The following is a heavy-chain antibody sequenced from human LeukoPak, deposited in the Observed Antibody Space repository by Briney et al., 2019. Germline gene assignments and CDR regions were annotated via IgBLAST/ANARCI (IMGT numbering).Heavy chain of an antibody. Sequence: SETLSLTCTASGGSISSSSYYWGWIRQPPGKGLEWIGSIYYSGSTYYNPSLKSRVTISVDTSKNQFSLKLSSVTAADTAVYYCARGGIVIVPPDISHHDALDIWGQGTMVTVSS. CDR2: IYYSGST. J-gene: IGHJ3*02. CDR3: ARGGIVIVPPDISHHDALDI. D-gene: IGHD2-2*01. CDR1: GGSISSSSYY. V-gene: IGHV4-39*07.